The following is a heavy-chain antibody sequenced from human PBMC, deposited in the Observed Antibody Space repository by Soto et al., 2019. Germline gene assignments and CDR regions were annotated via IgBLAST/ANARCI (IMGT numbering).Heavy chain of an antibody. CDR2: ITDTGGDT. CDR3: ARGSPDSYPGSRIFAY. Sequence: GGSLRLCCVASGITFGGRAMSWVLQAPGEGLEWVSTITDTGGDTKYSDSVRGRFTMSRDNSKKTLYLQMNNLRVEDSALYYCARGSPDSYPGSRIFAYWGRGTLVTVCS. D-gene: IGHD3-10*01. CDR1: GITFGGRA. V-gene: IGHV3-23*01. J-gene: IGHJ4*02.